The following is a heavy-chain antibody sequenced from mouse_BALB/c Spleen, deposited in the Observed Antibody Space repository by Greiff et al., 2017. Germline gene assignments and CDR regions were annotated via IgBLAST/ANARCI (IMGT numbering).Heavy chain of an antibody. Sequence: VQLQQSGAELVRPGASVTLSCKASGYTFTDYEMHWVKQTPVHGLEWIGAIDPETGGTAYNQKFKGKATLTADKSSSTAYMELRSLTSEDSAVYYCTRDWDGWGQGTTLTVSS. V-gene: IGHV1-15*01. J-gene: IGHJ2*01. D-gene: IGHD4-1*01. CDR3: TRDWDG. CDR2: IDPETGGT. CDR1: GYTFTDYE.